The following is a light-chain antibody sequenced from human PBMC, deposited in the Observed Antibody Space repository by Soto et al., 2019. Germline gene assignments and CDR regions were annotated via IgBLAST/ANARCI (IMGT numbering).Light chain of an antibody. CDR1: QSFRGL. Sequence: EVVLTQSPVTLSFSPGERATLSCRASQSFRGLLAWYQQKPGQAPRLFIYGASSRATGIPDRFSGSGSGTDFTLTISRLEPEDFAVYYCQQYGSSLSITFGQGTRLEIK. CDR3: QQYGSSLSIT. CDR2: GAS. J-gene: IGKJ5*01. V-gene: IGKV3-20*01.